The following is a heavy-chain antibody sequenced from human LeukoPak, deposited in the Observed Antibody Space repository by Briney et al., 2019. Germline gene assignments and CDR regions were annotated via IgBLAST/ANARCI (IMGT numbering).Heavy chain of an antibody. J-gene: IGHJ5*02. Sequence: GGSLRLSCTASGFTFKDYATSWVRQAPGKGLEWIPTIFGDGGGDYYADSVRGRFTMSRDNSKNTLYLQMNSLRGDDTAVYYCAKQEGWDLGNYYADHWGRGTLVTVSS. V-gene: IGHV3-23*01. CDR3: AKQEGWDLGNYYADH. D-gene: IGHD1-26*01. CDR1: GFTFKDYA. CDR2: IFGDGGGD.